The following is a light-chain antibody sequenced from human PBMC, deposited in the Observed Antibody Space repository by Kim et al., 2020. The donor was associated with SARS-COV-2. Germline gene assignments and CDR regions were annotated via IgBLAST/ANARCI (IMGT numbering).Light chain of an antibody. Sequence: RSLYTGERATLSGRASQSVSSYLAWYQQKPGQAPRLLIYDASNRATGIPARFSGSGSGTDFTLTISSLEPEDFAVYYCQQRSNWQSFGQGTKLEIK. J-gene: IGKJ2*03. V-gene: IGKV3-11*01. CDR1: QSVSSY. CDR3: QQRSNWQS. CDR2: DAS.